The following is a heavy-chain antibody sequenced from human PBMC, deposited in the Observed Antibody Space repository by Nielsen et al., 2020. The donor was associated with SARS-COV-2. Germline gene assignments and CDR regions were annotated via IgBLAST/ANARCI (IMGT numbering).Heavy chain of an antibody. Sequence: GESLKISCAASGFTFSNYVMNWVRQSPGKGLEWVSAISASGASTYYADSVKGRFTISRDNSKNTLYLQMNSLEIEDTAVYYCAGPASWGQGTVVTVSA. CDR3: AGPAS. V-gene: IGHV3-23*01. CDR1: GFTFSNYV. CDR2: ISASGAST. J-gene: IGHJ5*02. D-gene: IGHD2-2*01.